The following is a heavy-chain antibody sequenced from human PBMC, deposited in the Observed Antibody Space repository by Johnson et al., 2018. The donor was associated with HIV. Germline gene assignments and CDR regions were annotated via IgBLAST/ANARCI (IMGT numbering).Heavy chain of an antibody. Sequence: VQLVESGGGLVQPGRSLRLSCAASGFTFDDYAMHWVRQAPGKGLEWVSGISWNSGSIGYADSVKGRFTISRDNAKNSLYLQMNSLRAEDTAVHYCVKGIDSSSWYAFDIWGQGTMVTVSS. J-gene: IGHJ3*02. D-gene: IGHD6-13*01. CDR2: ISWNSGSI. V-gene: IGHV3-9*01. CDR3: VKGIDSSSWYAFDI. CDR1: GFTFDDYA.